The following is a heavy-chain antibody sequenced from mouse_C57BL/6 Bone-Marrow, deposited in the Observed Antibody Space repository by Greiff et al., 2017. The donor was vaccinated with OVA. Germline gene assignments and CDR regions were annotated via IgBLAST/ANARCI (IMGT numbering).Heavy chain of an antibody. CDR1: GFTFNTYA. CDR2: IRSKSSNYAT. V-gene: IGHV10-3*01. CDR3: VRGGLLRGPYWYFDV. D-gene: IGHD1-1*01. J-gene: IGHJ1*03. Sequence: EVKLQESGGGLVQPKGSLKLSCAASGFTFNTYAMHWVRQAPGKGLEWVARIRSKSSNYATYYADSVKDRFTISRDDSQSMLYLQMNNLKTEDTAMYYCVRGGLLRGPYWYFDVWGTGTTVTVSS.